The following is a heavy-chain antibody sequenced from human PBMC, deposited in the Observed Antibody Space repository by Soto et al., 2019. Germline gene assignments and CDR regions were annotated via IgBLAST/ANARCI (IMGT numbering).Heavy chain of an antibody. CDR3: AREGLIADYYGMDV. CDR1: GFTFSSYE. V-gene: IGHV3-48*03. Sequence: GGSLRLSCAASGFTFSSYEMTWARQAPGKGLEEVSYISISGSTIYYADSGKGRFTISRDNAKNSLYLQMNSLRAEDTAVYYCAREGLIADYYGMDVWGQGTTVTVSS. D-gene: IGHD6-13*01. J-gene: IGHJ6*02. CDR2: ISISGSTI.